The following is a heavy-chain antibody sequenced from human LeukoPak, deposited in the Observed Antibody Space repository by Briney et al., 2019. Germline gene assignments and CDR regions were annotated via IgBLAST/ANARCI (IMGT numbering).Heavy chain of an antibody. Sequence: GGSLRLSCAASGFTFSSYEMNWVRQAPGKELEWVSYISSSGSTIYYADSVKGRFTISRDNAKNSLYLQMNSLRAEDTAVYYCARAEGVGATDYWGQGTLVTVSS. D-gene: IGHD1-26*01. V-gene: IGHV3-48*03. CDR1: GFTFSSYE. J-gene: IGHJ4*02. CDR2: ISSSGSTI. CDR3: ARAEGVGATDY.